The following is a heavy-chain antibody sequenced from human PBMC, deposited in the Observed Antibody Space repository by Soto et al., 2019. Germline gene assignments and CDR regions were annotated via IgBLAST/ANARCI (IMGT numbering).Heavy chain of an antibody. CDR3: ASSGGRYSSSWYYYYGMDV. V-gene: IGHV1-18*01. D-gene: IGHD6-13*01. CDR2: ISAYNGNT. J-gene: IGHJ6*02. Sequence: QVQLVQSGAEVKKPGASVKVSCKASGYTFTSYGISWVRQAPGQGLEWMGWISAYNGNTNYAQKLQGRVTMTTDTSTSTAYMELRSLRSDDTVVYYCASSGGRYSSSWYYYYGMDVWGQGTTVTVSS. CDR1: GYTFTSYG.